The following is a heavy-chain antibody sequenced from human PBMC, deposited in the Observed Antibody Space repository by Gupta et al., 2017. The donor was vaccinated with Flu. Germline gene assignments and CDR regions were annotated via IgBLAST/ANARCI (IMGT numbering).Heavy chain of an antibody. J-gene: IGHJ6*02. CDR2: ISSRGNTM. V-gene: IGHV3-48*03. CDR1: GFIFSNYE. Sequence: EVELVESGGGLVQPGGSLRLSCAGSGFIFSNYEMHLARRAPGKGLEWISYISSRGNTMYYADSVRGRFTISRDNAKNTLYLQMNSLRAEDTAVYYCASHIRHFEPYFYAMDVWGQGTTATVSS. CDR3: ASHIRHFEPYFYAMDV. D-gene: IGHD3-9*01.